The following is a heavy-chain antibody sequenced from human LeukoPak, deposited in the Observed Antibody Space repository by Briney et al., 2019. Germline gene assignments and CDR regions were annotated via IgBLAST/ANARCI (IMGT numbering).Heavy chain of an antibody. V-gene: IGHV1-46*01. J-gene: IGHJ4*02. CDR3: AREARVVPAAILNY. CDR1: GYTFTSYY. Sequence: ASVKVSCKASGYTFTSYYIHWVRQAPGQGLEWMGIINPSGGSTTYAQKFQGRVTMTRDTSTSTVYMELSSLRSEDTAVYYCAREARVVPAAILNYWGQGTLVTVPS. D-gene: IGHD2-2*02. CDR2: INPSGGST.